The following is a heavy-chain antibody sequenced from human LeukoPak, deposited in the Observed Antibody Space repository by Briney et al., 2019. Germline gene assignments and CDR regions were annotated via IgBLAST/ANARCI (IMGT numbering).Heavy chain of an antibody. CDR2: IYTSGST. D-gene: IGHD3-22*01. J-gene: IGHJ4*02. V-gene: IGHV4-61*02. Sequence: SQTLSLTCTVSGGSISSGSYYWSWIRQPAGKGLEWIGRIYTSGSTNYNPSLKSRVTISVDTSKNQFSLKLSSVTAADTAVYYCARDGYYYDSSGYQNYLDYWGQGTLVTVSS. CDR3: ARDGYYYDSSGYQNYLDY. CDR1: GGSISSGSYY.